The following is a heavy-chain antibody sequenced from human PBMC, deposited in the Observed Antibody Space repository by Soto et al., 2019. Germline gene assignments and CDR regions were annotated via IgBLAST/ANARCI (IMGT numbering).Heavy chain of an antibody. CDR2: INPSGGST. Sequence: QVQLVQSGAEVKKPGASVTVSCTASGYTFTSYYIHWVRQAPGQGLGWMGIINPSGGSTSYAQKFQDRVTMTRDTSTSTVYMEVGGLRSEDTAVYYCARDQEPSTLYYDYYYMDVWGKGTTVTVSS. J-gene: IGHJ6*03. V-gene: IGHV1-46*03. CDR3: ARDQEPSTLYYDYYYMDV. CDR1: GYTFTSYY.